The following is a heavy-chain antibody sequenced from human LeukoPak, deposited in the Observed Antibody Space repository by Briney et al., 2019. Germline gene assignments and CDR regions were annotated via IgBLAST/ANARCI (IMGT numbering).Heavy chain of an antibody. Sequence: ASVKVSCKASGYTFTSYYMHWVRQAPGQGLEWMGIINPSGGSTSYAQKFQGRVTMTRDMSTSTVYMELSSLRAEDTAVYYCARDLSWEYSYGFSFYYMDVWGKGTTVTISS. J-gene: IGHJ6*03. CDR3: ARDLSWEYSYGFSFYYMDV. CDR1: GYTFTSYY. CDR2: INPSGGST. D-gene: IGHD5-18*01. V-gene: IGHV1-46*01.